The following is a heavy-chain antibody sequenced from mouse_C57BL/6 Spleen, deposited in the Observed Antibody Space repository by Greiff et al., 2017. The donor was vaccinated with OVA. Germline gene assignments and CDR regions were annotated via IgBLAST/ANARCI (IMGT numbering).Heavy chain of an antibody. CDR3: ARHEEEASYYDSSWFAY. J-gene: IGHJ3*01. V-gene: IGHV1-62-2*01. CDR1: GYTFTEYT. CDR2: FYPGSGSI. D-gene: IGHD2-4*01. Sequence: VQVVESGAELVKPGASVKLSCKASGYTFTEYTIHWVKQRSGQGLEWIGWFYPGSGSIKYNEKSKDKATLTADKSSSTVYMELSRLTSEDSAVYFCARHEEEASYYDSSWFAYWGQGTLVTVSA.